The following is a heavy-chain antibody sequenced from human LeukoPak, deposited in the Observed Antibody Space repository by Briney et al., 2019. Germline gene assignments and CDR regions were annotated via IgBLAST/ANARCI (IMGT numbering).Heavy chain of an antibody. J-gene: IGHJ2*01. Sequence: PGGSLRLSCATSGFTLSNYGIHWVRQAPGKGLEWVAFIRYEGSDKYYAESVKGRLSFCRDNAKKPLDLQLTSLRAEDTALYYCAKALGPWLVPYWYFDLWGRGTLVTVSS. CDR1: GFTLSNYG. CDR3: AKALGPWLVPYWYFDL. CDR2: IRYEGSDK. V-gene: IGHV3-30*02. D-gene: IGHD6-19*01.